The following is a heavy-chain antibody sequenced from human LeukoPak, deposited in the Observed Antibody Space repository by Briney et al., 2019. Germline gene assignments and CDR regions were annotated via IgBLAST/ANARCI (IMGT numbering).Heavy chain of an antibody. J-gene: IGHJ4*02. CDR1: GYSFTSYW. V-gene: IGHV5-51*01. Sequence: GESLKISCKGSGYSFTSYWIGWVRQMPGKGLEWMGIIYPGDSDTRYSPSFQGQVTISADKSICTAYLQWSSLKASDTAMYYCARRINYDSSGWIDYFDYWGQGTLVTVSS. CDR3: ARRINYDSSGWIDYFDY. CDR2: IYPGDSDT. D-gene: IGHD3-22*01.